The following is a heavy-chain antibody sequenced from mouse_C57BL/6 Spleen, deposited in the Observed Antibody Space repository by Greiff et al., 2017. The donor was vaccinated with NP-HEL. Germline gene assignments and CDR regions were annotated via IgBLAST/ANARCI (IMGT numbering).Heavy chain of an antibody. D-gene: IGHD1-1*01. V-gene: IGHV1-62-2*01. J-gene: IGHJ2*01. CDR1: GYTFTEYT. CDR3: ARHAEGVTTVVATDYFDY. CDR2: FYPGSGSI. Sequence: QVQLQQSGAELVKPGASVKLSCKASGYTFTEYTIHWVKQRSGQGLEWIGWFYPGSGSIKYNEKFKDKATLTADKSSSTVYMELSRLTSEDSAVYFCARHAEGVTTVVATDYFDYWGQGTTLTVSS.